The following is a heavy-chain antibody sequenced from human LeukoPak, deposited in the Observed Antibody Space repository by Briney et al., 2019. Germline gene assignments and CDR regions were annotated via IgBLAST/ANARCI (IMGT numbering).Heavy chain of an antibody. CDR1: GSSIRNKF. CDR3: ARDTSGYYGRYEH. CDR2: ISYTGTT. J-gene: IGHJ4*02. D-gene: IGHD3-3*01. Sequence: SETLSLTCDVSGSSIRNKFWSWLRHPPGKALEWIGYISYTGTTNYNPSLQSRVTISVDTSKNQLSLKLTSMTAADTAVYYCARDTSGYYGRYEHWGQGTLVTVSS. V-gene: IGHV4-59*01.